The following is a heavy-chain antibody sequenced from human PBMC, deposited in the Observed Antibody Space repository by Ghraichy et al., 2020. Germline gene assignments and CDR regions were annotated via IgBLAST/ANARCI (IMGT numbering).Heavy chain of an antibody. CDR1: GFTFSSYG. CDR3: AKEGAYGDPGDYYFDY. V-gene: IGHV3-30*18. CDR2: ISYDGSNK. Sequence: GGSLRLSCAASGFTFSSYGMHWVRQAPGKGLEWVAVISYDGSNKYYADSVKGRFTISRDNSKNTLYLQMNSLRAEDTAVYYCAKEGAYGDPGDYYFDYWGQGTLVTVSS. D-gene: IGHD4-17*01. J-gene: IGHJ4*02.